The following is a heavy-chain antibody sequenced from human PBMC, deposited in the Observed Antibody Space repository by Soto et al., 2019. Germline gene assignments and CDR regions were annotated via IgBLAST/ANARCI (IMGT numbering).Heavy chain of an antibody. Sequence: EVQLLESGGGLVQPGGSLRLSCAASGFTFSSYAMSWVRQAPGKGLEWVSSISGSGGSTYYADSVKGRFTISRDNSKNTLSLQMNSLRAEDTAVYYCAKEVEMAAMFLTSNYYYYGMDVWGQGTTVTVSS. J-gene: IGHJ6*02. CDR1: GFTFSSYA. V-gene: IGHV3-23*01. CDR2: ISGSGGST. D-gene: IGHD2-2*01. CDR3: AKEVEMAAMFLTSNYYYYGMDV.